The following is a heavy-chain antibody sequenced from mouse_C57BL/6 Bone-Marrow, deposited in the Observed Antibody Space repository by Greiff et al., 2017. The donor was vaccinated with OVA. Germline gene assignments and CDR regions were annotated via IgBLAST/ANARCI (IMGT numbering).Heavy chain of an antibody. Sequence: EVMLVESGGGLVQPGGSLKLSCAASGFTFSDYGMAWVRQAPRQGPEWVAFISNLAYSIYYADTVTGRFTISRENAKNTLYLEMSSLRSEDTAMYYWARQGADGNYFFYAMDYWGQGTSVTVSS. V-gene: IGHV5-15*04. J-gene: IGHJ4*01. CDR1: GFTFSDYG. CDR2: ISNLAYSI. D-gene: IGHD2-1*01. CDR3: ARQGADGNYFFYAMDY.